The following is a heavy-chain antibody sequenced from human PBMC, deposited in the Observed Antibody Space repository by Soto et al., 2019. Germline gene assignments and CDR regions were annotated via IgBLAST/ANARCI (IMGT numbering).Heavy chain of an antibody. J-gene: IGHJ3*02. CDR1: GVTFSRYA. CDR2: ITXIFGKX. V-gene: IGHV1-69*01. Sequence: SVKVSCKASGVTFSRYAISWVRQAPGQVLECMGGITXIFGKXNYAKKSQARXXITADESXXKAYMELSSLRSEETAVYYCARDKVSGSGAFDISAQGTMVTVSS. CDR3: ARDKVSGSGAFDI. D-gene: IGHD5-12*01.